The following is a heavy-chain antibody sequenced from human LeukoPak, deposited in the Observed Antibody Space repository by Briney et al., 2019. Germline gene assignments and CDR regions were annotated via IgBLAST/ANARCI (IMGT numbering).Heavy chain of an antibody. CDR1: GGSISSYY. D-gene: IGHD6-6*01. J-gene: IGHJ4*02. V-gene: IGHV4-59*04. Sequence: SETLSLTCTVSGGSISSYYWSWIRQPPGKGLEWIGYIYYSGSTYYNPSLKSRVTISVDTSKNQFSLKLSSVTAADTAVYYCARPYSSSSFDYWGQGTLVTVSS. CDR3: ARPYSSSSFDY. CDR2: IYYSGST.